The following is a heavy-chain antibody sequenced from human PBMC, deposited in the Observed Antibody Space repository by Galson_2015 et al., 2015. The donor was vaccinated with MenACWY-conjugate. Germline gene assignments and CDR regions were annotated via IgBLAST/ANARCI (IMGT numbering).Heavy chain of an antibody. D-gene: IGHD5-18*01. Sequence: SVKVSCKASGGTFSSYAISWVRQAPGQGLEWMGGIIPIFGTANYAQKFQGRVTITADESTSTAYMELSRLRSDDTAVYYCARDLHGYSYGFDYWGQGTLVTVSS. CDR3: ARDLHGYSYGFDY. CDR2: IIPIFGTA. CDR1: GGTFSSYA. J-gene: IGHJ4*02. V-gene: IGHV1-69*13.